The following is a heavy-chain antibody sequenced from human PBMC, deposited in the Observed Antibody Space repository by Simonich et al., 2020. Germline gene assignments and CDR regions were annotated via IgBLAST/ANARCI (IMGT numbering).Heavy chain of an antibody. CDR2: INWKGGST. CDR1: GFTFDVYG. CDR3: ARGRNDFDY. V-gene: IGHV3-20*01. Sequence: EVQLVESGGGVVRPGGSLRLSCAASGFTFDVYGMSWVRQAPGKGLEGVSGINWKGGSTVYADSVKGRFTISRDNAKNSLYLQMNSLRAEDTALYHCARGRNDFDYWGQGTLVTVSS. J-gene: IGHJ4*02. D-gene: IGHD1-1*01.